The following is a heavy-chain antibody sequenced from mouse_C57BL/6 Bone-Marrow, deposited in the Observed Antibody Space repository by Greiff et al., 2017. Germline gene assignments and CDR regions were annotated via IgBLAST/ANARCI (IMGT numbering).Heavy chain of an antibody. D-gene: IGHD2-4*01. J-gene: IGHJ2*01. CDR2: INSDGGST. V-gene: IGHV5-2*01. Sequence: EVQGVESGGGLVQPGESLKLSCESNEYEFPSHDMSWVRKTPEKRLELVAAINSDGGSTYYPDTMERRFIISRDNTEKTLYLQMSSLRSEDTALYYCARHYYDYDGYYFDYWGQGTTLTVSS. CDR1: EYEFPSHD. CDR3: ARHYYDYDGYYFDY.